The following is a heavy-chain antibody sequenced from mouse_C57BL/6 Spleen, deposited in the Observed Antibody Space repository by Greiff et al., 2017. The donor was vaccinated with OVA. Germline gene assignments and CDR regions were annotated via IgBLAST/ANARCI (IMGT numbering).Heavy chain of an antibody. D-gene: IGHD4-1*01. V-gene: IGHV5-6*01. J-gene: IGHJ3*01. CDR1: GFTFSSYG. CDR2: ISSGGSYT. Sequence: EVQVVESGGDLVKPGGSLKLSCAASGFTFSSYGMSWVRQTPDKRLEWVATISSGGSYTYYPDSVKGRFTISRDNAKNTLYLQMSSLKSEDTAMYYCARQGNWDLGQGTLVTVSA. CDR3: ARQGNWD.